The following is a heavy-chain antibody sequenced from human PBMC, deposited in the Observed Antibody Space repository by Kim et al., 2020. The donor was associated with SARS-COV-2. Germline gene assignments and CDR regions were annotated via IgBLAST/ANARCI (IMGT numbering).Heavy chain of an antibody. Sequence: SETLSLTCAVYGGSFRGYYWSWIRQPPGKGLEWVGTINHSGSTNYNPSLKSRLTISVDTSKNQFSLKLSYVTAADTAVYYCARGGPKGSCSCWGQGTLVTVSS. J-gene: IGHJ4*02. CDR1: GGSFRGYY. CDR2: INHSGST. CDR3: ARGGPKGSCSC. D-gene: IGHD3-10*01. V-gene: IGHV4-34*01.